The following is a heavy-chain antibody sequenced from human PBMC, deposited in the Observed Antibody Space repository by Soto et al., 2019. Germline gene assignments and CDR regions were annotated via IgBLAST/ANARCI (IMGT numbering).Heavy chain of an antibody. J-gene: IGHJ6*02. CDR3: ARGYSYGYGGNGMDV. D-gene: IGHD5-18*01. Sequence: SENLSLTCTVSCGSISSGDYYWSWIRQPPGKGLEWIGYIYYSGSTYYNPSLKSRVTISVDTSQNQFSLKLSSVTAADTRVYYCARGYSYGYGGNGMDVWGEGTTVT. CDR1: CGSISSGDYY. CDR2: IYYSGST. V-gene: IGHV4-30-4*01.